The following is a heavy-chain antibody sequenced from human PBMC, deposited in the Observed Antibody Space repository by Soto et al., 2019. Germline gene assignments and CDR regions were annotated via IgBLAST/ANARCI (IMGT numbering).Heavy chain of an antibody. CDR2: IYYSGST. CDR1: GDSISKSGYY. J-gene: IGHJ5*02. V-gene: IGHV4-31*11. D-gene: IGHD4-17*01. Sequence: SETLSLTCAVSGDSISKSGYYWSWIRQNQGKALEWIGYIYYSGSTFYNPSLKSRVSISLDTPKNQFSLKLNSVTAADTAVYYCASMLDHSDYGDYVSWFDPWGQGTLVTVSS. CDR3: ASMLDHSDYGDYVSWFDP.